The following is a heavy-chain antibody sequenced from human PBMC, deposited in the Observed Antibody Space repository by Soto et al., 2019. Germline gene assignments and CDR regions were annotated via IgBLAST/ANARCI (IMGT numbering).Heavy chain of an antibody. CDR2: IYYSGST. CDR3: VPSNLFDP. J-gene: IGHJ5*02. V-gene: IGHV4-39*01. Sequence: SETLSLTCTVSGGSISSSSYYWGWIRQPPGKGLEWIGSIYYSGSTYYNPSLKSRVTISVDTSKNQFSLKLSSVTAADTAVYYCVPSNLFDPWSQRTLDTVSS. CDR1: GGSISSSSYY.